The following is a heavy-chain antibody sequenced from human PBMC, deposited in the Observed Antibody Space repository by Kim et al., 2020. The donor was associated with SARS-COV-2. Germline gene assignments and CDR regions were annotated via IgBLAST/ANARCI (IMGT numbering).Heavy chain of an antibody. J-gene: IGHJ5*02. D-gene: IGHD6-19*01. CDR3: ARGPSAWRFDP. Sequence: SETLSLTCSVSGGSISSHYWSWIRRPPGEGLELLGYIYLTGSTNYNPSLKSRVTISVDTSKNQFFLKVTSVTAADTAVYYCARGPSAWRFDPWGQGTLVIVSS. V-gene: IGHV4-59*11. CDR2: IYLTGST. CDR1: GGSISSHY.